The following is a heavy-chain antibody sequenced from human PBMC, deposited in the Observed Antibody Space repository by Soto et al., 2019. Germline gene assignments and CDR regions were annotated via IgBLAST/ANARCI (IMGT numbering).Heavy chain of an antibody. J-gene: IGHJ6*02. Sequence: QVQLQQWGAGLLKPSETLSLTCAVYGGSFSGYYWSWIRQPPGKGLEWIGEINHSGSTNYNPSLTSRVTISVDTSKNQFSLKLSSVTAADTAVYYCARERGSRHGMDVWGQGTTVTVSS. CDR1: GGSFSGYY. D-gene: IGHD3-10*01. V-gene: IGHV4-34*01. CDR3: ARERGSRHGMDV. CDR2: INHSGST.